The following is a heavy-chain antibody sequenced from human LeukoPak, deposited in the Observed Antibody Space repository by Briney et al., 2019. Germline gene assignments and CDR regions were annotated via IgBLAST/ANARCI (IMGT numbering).Heavy chain of an antibody. CDR1: GGSISSYY. J-gene: IGHJ4*02. V-gene: IGHV4-59*01. CDR3: ARGDEYQLLYDY. CDR2: IYSSGST. Sequence: SETLSLTCTVSGGSISSYYWSWIRQPPGKGLEWIGYIYSSGSTNYNRSLRSRVTISVDTSKNQFSLKLSSVTAADTAVYYCARGDEYQLLYDYWGQGTLVTVSS. D-gene: IGHD2-2*02.